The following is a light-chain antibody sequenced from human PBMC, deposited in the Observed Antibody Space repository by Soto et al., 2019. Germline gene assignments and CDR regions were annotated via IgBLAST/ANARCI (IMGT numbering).Light chain of an antibody. J-gene: IGKJ5*01. V-gene: IGKV3-20*01. Sequence: EIVLTQSPGPLSLSPGAIATLSCSSIQTFSTSYLAWYQQKPGQAPRLLIYGSSSRATGIPDRFSGHGSGTDFTLTISRLEPEDFAVYYCQQYGGSPITFGQGTRLEIK. CDR1: QTFSTSY. CDR3: QQYGGSPIT. CDR2: GSS.